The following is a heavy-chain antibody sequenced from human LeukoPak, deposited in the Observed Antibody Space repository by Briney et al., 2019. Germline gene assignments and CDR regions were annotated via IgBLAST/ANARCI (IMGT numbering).Heavy chain of an antibody. J-gene: IGHJ5*02. CDR2: ISPSGGST. V-gene: IGHV1-46*01. D-gene: IGHD5-24*01. Sequence: ASVKVSSKAFGYTFTSNYMHWVRQAPGQGLEWMGVISPSGGSTTYAQKFQGRVTLTRDMSTSTDYLELSSLRSEDTAVYYCARDNSVRDEAWWFNRWGQGTLVTVSS. CDR1: GYTFTSNY. CDR3: ARDNSVRDEAWWFNR.